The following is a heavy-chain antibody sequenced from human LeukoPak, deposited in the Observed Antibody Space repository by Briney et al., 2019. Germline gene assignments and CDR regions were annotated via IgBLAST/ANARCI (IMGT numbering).Heavy chain of an antibody. J-gene: IGHJ4*02. D-gene: IGHD2-2*01. V-gene: IGHV3-21*01. CDR3: ARDERRYCSDSSCYPGDY. CDR1: GFTFSSNA. CDR2: ISRTSAYI. Sequence: GGTLRLTCTASGFTFSSNAKKWVRQAPGKGLELVSAISRTSAYIYYSDSVKGRFTISRDNAKNSVYLQIDSLRAEDTAVYYCARDERRYCSDSSCYPGDYWGQGTLVTVSS.